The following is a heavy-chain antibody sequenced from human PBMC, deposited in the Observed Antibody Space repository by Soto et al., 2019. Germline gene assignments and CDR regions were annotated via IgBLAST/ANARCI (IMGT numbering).Heavy chain of an antibody. V-gene: IGHV3-74*01. Sequence: LRLSCEVSGFTFSAYLMHWVRQVPGKGLIWVSRISDDGSTTTYADSVKGRFTISRDNAKNTLYLQMNSLRADDTGLYYCTRGPRVSSTGTGAHWGQGTLVTVSS. J-gene: IGHJ4*02. CDR3: TRGPRVSSTGTGAH. D-gene: IGHD1-1*01. CDR2: ISDDGSTT. CDR1: GFTFSAYL.